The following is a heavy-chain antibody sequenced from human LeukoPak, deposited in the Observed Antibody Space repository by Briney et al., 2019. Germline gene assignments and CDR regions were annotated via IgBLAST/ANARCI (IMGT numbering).Heavy chain of an antibody. CDR3: ARFDGVAANFDY. CDR2: ISSSGSTI. J-gene: IGHJ4*02. D-gene: IGHD2-15*01. Sequence: GSLRLSCAASGFTFSSYEMNWVRQAPGKGLEWVSYISSSGSTIYYADSVKGRFTISRDNAKNSLYLQMNSLRAEDTAVYYCARFDGVAANFDYWGQGTLVTVSS. V-gene: IGHV3-48*03. CDR1: GFTFSSYE.